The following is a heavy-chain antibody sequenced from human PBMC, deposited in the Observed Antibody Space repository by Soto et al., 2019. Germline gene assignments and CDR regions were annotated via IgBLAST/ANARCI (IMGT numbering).Heavy chain of an antibody. CDR1: GGSISSGNYY. CDR2: ISYSGSA. V-gene: IGHV4-30-4*01. D-gene: IGHD3-10*01. J-gene: IGHJ4*02. Sequence: PSETLSLTCTVSGGSISSGNYYWSWIRQPPGKGLEWIGFISYSGSAYYKPSLKSRVTKSVDKSKNQISLNLSFVIAADTAVYYCSRVRVEWFGELLVGYYFDYWGQGTLVTVSS. CDR3: SRVRVEWFGELLVGYYFDY.